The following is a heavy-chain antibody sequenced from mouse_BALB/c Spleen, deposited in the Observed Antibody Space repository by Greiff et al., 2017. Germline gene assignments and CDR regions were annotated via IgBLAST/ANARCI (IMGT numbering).Heavy chain of an antibody. D-gene: IGHD1-1*01. CDR2: ISSGGST. J-gene: IGHJ4*01. CDR3: ARERDYYGSSLAIVVDY. V-gene: IGHV5-6-5*01. Sequence: EVKLMESGGGLVKPGGSLKLSCAASGFTFSSYAMSWVRQTPEKRLEWVASISSGGSTYYPDSVKGRFTISRDNARNILYLQMSSLMSEDTAMYYCARERDYYGSSLAIVVDYWGQGTSVTVSS. CDR1: GFTFSSYA.